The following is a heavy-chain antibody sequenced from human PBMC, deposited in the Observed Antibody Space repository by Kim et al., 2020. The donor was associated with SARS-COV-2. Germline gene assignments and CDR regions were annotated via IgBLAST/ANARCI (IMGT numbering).Heavy chain of an antibody. Sequence: TNYKPSPKNRVTISLDTSKNLFSLRLTSVTAADTAVYYCASLVISVGRDYWGQGTLVTVSS. J-gene: IGHJ4*02. V-gene: IGHV4-39*01. CDR3: ASLVISVGRDY. D-gene: IGHD2-21*01. CDR2: T.